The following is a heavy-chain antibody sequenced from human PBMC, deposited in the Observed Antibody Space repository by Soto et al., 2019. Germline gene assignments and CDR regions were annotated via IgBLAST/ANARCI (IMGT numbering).Heavy chain of an antibody. J-gene: IGHJ5*02. Sequence: SETLSLTCAVSGDSISGSNWWSWVRQSPGKGLEWIGEIYHSGNTNYNPSLKGRATISVDKSKNQFSLRLNSVTAADTAVYYCVRVVWGVPAPGTSGSSDPWGQGPLVTVSS. V-gene: IGHV4-4*02. CDR1: GDSISGSNW. CDR3: VRVVWGVPAPGTSGSSDP. CDR2: IYHSGNT. D-gene: IGHD6-13*01.